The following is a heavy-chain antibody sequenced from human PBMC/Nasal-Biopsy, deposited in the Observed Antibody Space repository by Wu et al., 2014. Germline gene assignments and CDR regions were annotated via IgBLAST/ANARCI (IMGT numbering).Heavy chain of an antibody. CDR1: GFTFDDFA. CDR3: AKDTKVEIWIVLVGYYFDQ. D-gene: IGHD3-9*01. CDR2: ISWNGGYF. V-gene: IGHV3-9*01. Sequence: LRLSCAASGFTFDDFAMHWVRQPPGKGLEWVSSISWNGGYFGYADSVKGRFTISRDNAKNSLYLQMNSLRAEDTAFYYCAKDTKVEIWIVLVGYYFDQWGQGTLVTVSS. J-gene: IGHJ4*02.